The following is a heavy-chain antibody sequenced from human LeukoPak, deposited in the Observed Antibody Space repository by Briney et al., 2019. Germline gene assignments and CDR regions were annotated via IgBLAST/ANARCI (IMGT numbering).Heavy chain of an antibody. CDR3: ASTFVGYCSGGSCYHITTSWYYFDY. CDR1: GGTFSSYA. CDR2: IIRIFGAA. V-gene: IGHV1-69*05. J-gene: IGHJ4*02. D-gene: IGHD2-15*01. Sequence: ASVKVSCKASGGTFSSYAISWVRQAPGQGLEWIGGIIRIFGAANYAQKFQGRVTITTDESTSTAYMELSSLRSEDTAVYYCASTFVGYCSGGSCYHITTSWYYFDYWGQGTLVTVSS.